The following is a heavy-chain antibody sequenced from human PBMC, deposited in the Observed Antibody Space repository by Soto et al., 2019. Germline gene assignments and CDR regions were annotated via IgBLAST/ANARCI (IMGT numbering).Heavy chain of an antibody. Sequence: ESVGGVVQPGRSLRLSCAASGFTFSSYGMHWVRQAPGKGLEWVAVIWYDGSNKYYADSVKGRFTISRDNSKNTLYLQMNSLRAEDTAVYYCARDSGIAVADKFDYWGQGTLVTVSS. V-gene: IGHV3-33*01. CDR3: ARDSGIAVADKFDY. CDR2: IWYDGSNK. CDR1: GFTFSSYG. D-gene: IGHD6-19*01. J-gene: IGHJ4*02.